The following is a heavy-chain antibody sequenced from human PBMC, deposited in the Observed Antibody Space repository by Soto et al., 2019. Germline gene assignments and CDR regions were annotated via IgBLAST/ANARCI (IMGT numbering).Heavy chain of an antibody. V-gene: IGHV1-18*01. J-gene: IGHJ6*02. CDR3: AKNGHPPYYYYGMDV. CDR2: ISAYNGNT. CDR1: GYTFTSYG. Sequence: ASVKVSCTASGYTFTSYGISWVRQAPGQGLEWMGWISAYNGNTNYAQKLQDRVTMTIDRSTTTAYLELRSLTSDDTAVYYCAKNGHPPYYYYGMDVWGQGTTVTVSS. D-gene: IGHD2-8*01.